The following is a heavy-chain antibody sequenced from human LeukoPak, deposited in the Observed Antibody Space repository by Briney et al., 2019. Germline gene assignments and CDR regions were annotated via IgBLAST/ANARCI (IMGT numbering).Heavy chain of an antibody. Sequence: SVKVPCKASGGTFSSYAISWVRQAPGQGLEWMGGIIPIFGTANYAQKFQGRVTITADESTSTAYMELSSLRSEDTAVYYCAREGGYSVGATFSFDPWGQGTLVTVSS. V-gene: IGHV1-69*01. J-gene: IGHJ5*02. D-gene: IGHD1-26*01. CDR2: IIPIFGTA. CDR3: AREGGYSVGATFSFDP. CDR1: GGTFSSYA.